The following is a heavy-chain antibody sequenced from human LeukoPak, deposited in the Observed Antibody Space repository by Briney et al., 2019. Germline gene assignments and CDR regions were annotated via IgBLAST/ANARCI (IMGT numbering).Heavy chain of an antibody. Sequence: GGSLRLSCTGSGFTFGDYAMSWVRQAPGKGLEWVGFIRSKAYGGTTEYAASVKGRFTISRDDSKSIAYLQMNSLKTEDTAVYYCTRGMTTVTTDAAYWGQGTLVTVSS. V-gene: IGHV3-49*04. CDR2: IRSKAYGGTT. CDR3: TRGMTTVTTDAAY. CDR1: GFTFGDYA. D-gene: IGHD4-17*01. J-gene: IGHJ4*02.